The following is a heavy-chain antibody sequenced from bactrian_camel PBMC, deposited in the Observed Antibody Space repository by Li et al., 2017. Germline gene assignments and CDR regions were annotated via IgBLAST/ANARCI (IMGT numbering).Heavy chain of an antibody. V-gene: IGHV3S40*01. Sequence: VQLVESGGGLVQPGGSLRLSCEVSGFTFRAADMSWVRQPPGKGFEWISGINTGGGGSTYYADSVKGRFTVSRDNSKNTVYLQMNSLKTEDAAKYYCAAALSYWGRGTQVTVS. CDR2: INTGGGGST. J-gene: IGHJ4*01. CDR3: AAALSY. CDR1: GFTFRAAD.